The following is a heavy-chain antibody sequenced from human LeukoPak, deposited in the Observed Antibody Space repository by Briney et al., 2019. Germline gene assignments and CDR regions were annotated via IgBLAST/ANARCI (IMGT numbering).Heavy chain of an antibody. J-gene: IGHJ6*02. D-gene: IGHD3-3*01. V-gene: IGHV3-30-3*01. CDR3: ARGSGYTSASYFYAMDV. CDR2: ISYDGGNK. CDR1: RFSFSSYA. Sequence: SLRLSCAASRFSFSSYAFHWVRQAPGRGLEWVAVISYDGGNKHYADSVKGRFTISRDNAKNTLYMQMNSLRAEDTAMYYCARGSGYTSASYFYAMDVWGQGTTVTVSS.